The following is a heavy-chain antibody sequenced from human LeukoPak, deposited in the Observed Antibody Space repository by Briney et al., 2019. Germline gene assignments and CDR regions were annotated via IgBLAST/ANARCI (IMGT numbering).Heavy chain of an antibody. V-gene: IGHV3-21*01. CDR3: ARAAMVRGVSHCFDP. CDR2: ISSSSSYI. J-gene: IGHJ5*02. Sequence: PGGSLRLSCAASGFTFSSYSMNWVRQAPGKGLEWVSSISSSSSYIHYADSVKGRFTISRDNAKNSLYLQMNSLRAEDTAVYYCARAAMVRGVSHCFDPWGQGTLVTVSS. CDR1: GFTFSSYS. D-gene: IGHD3-10*01.